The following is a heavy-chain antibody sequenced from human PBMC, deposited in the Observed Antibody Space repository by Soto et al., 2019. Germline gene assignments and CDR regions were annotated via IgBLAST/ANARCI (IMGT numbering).Heavy chain of an antibody. CDR3: AKDRAVVPVTDSFDT. Sequence: PGGSLRLSCAASGFTFSSYAMSWVRQAPGKGLEWVSAISGSGGSTYYADSVKGRFTISRDNSKNTLYLQMNSLRAEDTAVYYCAKDRAVVPVTDSFDTWGHGTLVTVSS. V-gene: IGHV3-23*01. J-gene: IGHJ3*02. CDR1: GFTFSSYA. D-gene: IGHD6-19*01. CDR2: ISGSGGST.